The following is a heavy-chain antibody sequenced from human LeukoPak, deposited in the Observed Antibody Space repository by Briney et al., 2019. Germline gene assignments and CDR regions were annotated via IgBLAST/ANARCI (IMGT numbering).Heavy chain of an antibody. CDR3: ARVLRYCSSTSCYRNWFDP. J-gene: IGHJ5*02. V-gene: IGHV4-34*01. CDR2: INHSGST. Sequence: SETLSLTCAVYGGSFSGYYWSWIRQPPGKGLEWIGEINHSGSTNYNPSLKSRVTISVDTSKNQFSLKLSSVTAADTAVYYCARVLRYCSSTSCYRNWFDPWGQGTLVTASS. D-gene: IGHD2-2*01. CDR1: GGSFSGYY.